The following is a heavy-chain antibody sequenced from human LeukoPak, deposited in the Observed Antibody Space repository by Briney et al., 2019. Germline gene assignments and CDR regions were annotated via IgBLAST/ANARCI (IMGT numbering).Heavy chain of an antibody. V-gene: IGHV4-59*08. Sequence: KPSETLSLTCTVSGGSISSYYWSWIRQPPGKGLEWIGYINYSGNTNYNPSLKSRVTISVDTSNNQFSLKLSSVTAADTAVYYCASFSWGSGSYNQEAIWSWFDPWGQGTLVTVSS. J-gene: IGHJ5*02. CDR2: INYSGNT. CDR1: GGSISSYY. CDR3: ASFSWGSGSYNQEAIWSWFDP. D-gene: IGHD3-10*01.